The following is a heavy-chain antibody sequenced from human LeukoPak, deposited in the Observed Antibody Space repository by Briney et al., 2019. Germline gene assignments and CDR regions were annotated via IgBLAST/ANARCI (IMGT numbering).Heavy chain of an antibody. CDR1: GYTLTELS. V-gene: IGHV1-24*01. Sequence: GASVKVSCKVSGYTLTELSMHWVRQAPGKGLEWMGGFDPEDGETIYAQKLQGRVTMTTDTSTSTAYMELRSLRSDDTAVYYCAASAVAGTLDYWGQGTLVTVSS. J-gene: IGHJ4*02. D-gene: IGHD6-19*01. CDR2: FDPEDGET. CDR3: AASAVAGTLDY.